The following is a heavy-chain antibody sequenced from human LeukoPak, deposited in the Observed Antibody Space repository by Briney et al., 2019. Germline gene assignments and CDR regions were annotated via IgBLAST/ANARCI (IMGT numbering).Heavy chain of an antibody. V-gene: IGHV3-53*01. CDR3: ARGGRGVPLDY. CDR1: GFTVSSNY. Sequence: GGSLRLSCAASGFTVSSNYMSWVRQAPGKGLEWVSVIYSGGSTYYAGSVKGRFTISRDNSKNTLYLQMNSLRAEDTAVYYCARGGRGVPLDYWGQGTLVTVSS. J-gene: IGHJ4*02. D-gene: IGHD2-15*01. CDR2: IYSGGST.